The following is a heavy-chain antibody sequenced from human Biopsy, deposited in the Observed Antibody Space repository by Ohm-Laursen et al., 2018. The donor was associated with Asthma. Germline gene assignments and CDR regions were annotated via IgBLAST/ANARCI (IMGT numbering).Heavy chain of an antibody. CDR2: ISYDGRET. CDR1: GLRFPIYG. Sequence: RSLRLSCAASGLRFPIYGMHWVRQGPGKGPEWVALISYDGRETGYVDSVKGRFTISRDNSKDTLYLQVNSLRGDDTAVYYCARGKTWGRSYYFDYWGQGTLVTVSS. V-gene: IGHV3-30*03. CDR3: ARGKTWGRSYYFDY. D-gene: IGHD6-6*01. J-gene: IGHJ4*02.